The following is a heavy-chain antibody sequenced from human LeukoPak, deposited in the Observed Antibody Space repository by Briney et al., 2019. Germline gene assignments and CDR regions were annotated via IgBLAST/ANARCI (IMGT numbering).Heavy chain of an antibody. CDR1: AYSISSGYY. CDR3: AKSTNYYDSSGYYYGEIFDY. D-gene: IGHD3-22*01. Sequence: SETLSLTCTVSAYSISSGYYWGWIRQPPGKGLEWIGSIYHSGSTYYNPSLKSRVTISVDTSKNQFSLKLSSVTATDTAVYYCAKSTNYYDSSGYYYGEIFDYWGQGTLVTVSS. CDR2: IYHSGST. J-gene: IGHJ4*02. V-gene: IGHV4-38-2*02.